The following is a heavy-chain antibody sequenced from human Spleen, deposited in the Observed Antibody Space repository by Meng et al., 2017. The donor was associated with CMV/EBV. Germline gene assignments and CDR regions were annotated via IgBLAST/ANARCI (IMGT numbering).Heavy chain of an antibody. Sequence: LTLSTYWMSWVRQAPGKGLEWVANIKHDGREKYYVDSVKGRFTISRDNAKNSLYLQTNSLRAEDTAVYYCARDAEGDLWSGGYFDFWGQGSLVTVSS. J-gene: IGHJ4*02. V-gene: IGHV3-7*01. CDR3: ARDAEGDLWSGGYFDF. CDR1: LTLSTYW. D-gene: IGHD3-3*01. CDR2: IKHDGREK.